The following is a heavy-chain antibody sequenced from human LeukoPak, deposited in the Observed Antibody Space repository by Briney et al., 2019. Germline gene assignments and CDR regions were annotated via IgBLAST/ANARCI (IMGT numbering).Heavy chain of an antibody. CDR3: AKGKINHDGAYDI. J-gene: IGHJ3*02. Sequence: GGSLRLSCAASGFIFSSYAMSWVRQAPGKGLEWVSDICGSICGRIGSTDYADSVKGRFTISRDNSKKTVYLQMNSLRAEDTAVYYCAKGKINHDGAYDIWGQGTMVTVSS. V-gene: IGHV3-23*01. CDR2: ICGSICGRIGST. D-gene: IGHD1-14*01. CDR1: GFIFSSYA.